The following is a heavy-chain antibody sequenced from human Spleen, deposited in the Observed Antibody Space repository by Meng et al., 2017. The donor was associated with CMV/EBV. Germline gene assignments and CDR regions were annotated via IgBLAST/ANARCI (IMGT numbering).Heavy chain of an antibody. Sequence: FSSYAISWVRQAPRQGLEWMGGIIPIFGTANYAQKFQGRVTIATDESTSTAYMELSSLRSEDTAVYYCARGYCSSTSCYHSYNWFDPWGQGTLVTVSS. D-gene: IGHD2-2*01. J-gene: IGHJ5*02. CDR2: IIPIFGTA. V-gene: IGHV1-69*05. CDR3: ARGYCSSTSCYHSYNWFDP. CDR1: FSSYA.